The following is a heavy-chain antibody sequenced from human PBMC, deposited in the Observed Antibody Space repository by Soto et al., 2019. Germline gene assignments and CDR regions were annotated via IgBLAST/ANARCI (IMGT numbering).Heavy chain of an antibody. V-gene: IGHV3-30-3*01. J-gene: IGHJ4*02. CDR3: ARALGDYGDC. D-gene: IGHD4-17*01. CDR2: ISYDGSNK. CDR1: GFTFSSYA. Sequence: QGQLAESGGGVVQPGRSLRLSCAASGFTFSSYAMHWVRQAPGMGLEWVAVISYDGSNKYYADSVKGRFTISRDNSKNTLYLQMNSLRVEDTAVYYCARALGDYGDCWGQGTLVTVSS.